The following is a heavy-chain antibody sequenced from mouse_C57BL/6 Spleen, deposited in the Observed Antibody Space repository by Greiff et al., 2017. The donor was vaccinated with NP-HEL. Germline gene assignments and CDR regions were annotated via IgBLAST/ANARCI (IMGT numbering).Heavy chain of an antibody. J-gene: IGHJ1*03. D-gene: IGHD1-1*01. CDR3: ARWGTVNWYFDV. CDR2: IYPGDGDT. V-gene: IGHV1-82*01. Sequence: VQLQQSGPELVKPGASVKISCKASGYAFSSSWMNWVKQRPGKGLEWIGRIYPGDGDTNYNGKFKGKATLTADKSSSTAYMQLSSLTSEDSAVYFVARWGTVNWYFDVWGTGTTVTVSS. CDR1: GYAFSSSW.